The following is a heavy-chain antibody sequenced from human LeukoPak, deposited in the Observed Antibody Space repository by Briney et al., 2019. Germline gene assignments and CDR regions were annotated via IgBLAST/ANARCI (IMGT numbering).Heavy chain of an antibody. D-gene: IGHD3-10*01. V-gene: IGHV1-58*01. CDR1: GVIFSSCA. J-gene: IGHJ3*01. Sequence: SVKVSCKASGVIFSSCAVQWVRQARGQRLEWIGWIAVGSGDTNYAQKFQDRVAITRDMSTSTVYMELSSVRSEDTAVYSCAADLYYYGSGSTYKGDAFDVWGQGTMVSVSS. CDR2: IAVGSGDT. CDR3: AADLYYYGSGSTYKGDAFDV.